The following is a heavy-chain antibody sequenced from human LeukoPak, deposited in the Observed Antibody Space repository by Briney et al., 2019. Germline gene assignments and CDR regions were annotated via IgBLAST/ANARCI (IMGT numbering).Heavy chain of an antibody. Sequence: SETLSLTCTVSGGSISSGSYYWSWIRQPAGKGLEWIGRIYTSGSTNYNPSLKSRVTISVDTSKNQFSLKLNSVTAADTAVYFCARRTYSAAYWKHFDYWGQGTLVTVSS. D-gene: IGHD1-1*01. J-gene: IGHJ4*02. CDR2: IYTSGST. CDR3: ARRTYSAAYWKHFDY. V-gene: IGHV4-61*02. CDR1: GGSISSGSYY.